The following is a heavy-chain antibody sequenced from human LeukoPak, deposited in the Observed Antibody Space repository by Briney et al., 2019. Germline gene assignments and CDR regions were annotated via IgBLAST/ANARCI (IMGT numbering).Heavy chain of an antibody. CDR2: IYYSGST. J-gene: IGHJ4*02. CDR3: ARGYCSSTSCYRQVGY. CDR1: GGSISSYY. Sequence: SETLSLTCTVSGGSISSYYWSWIRQPPGKGLEWIGYIYYSGSTNYNPPLKSRVTISVDTSKNQFSLKLSSVTAADTAVYYCARGYCSSTSCYRQVGYWGQGALVTVSS. D-gene: IGHD2-2*02. V-gene: IGHV4-59*01.